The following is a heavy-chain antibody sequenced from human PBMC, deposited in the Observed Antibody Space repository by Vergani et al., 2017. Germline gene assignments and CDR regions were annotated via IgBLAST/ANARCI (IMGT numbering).Heavy chain of an antibody. D-gene: IGHD2-2*01. J-gene: IGHJ5*02. Sequence: QVQLVESGGGVVQPGRSLRLSCAASGFTFSSYGMHWVRQAPGKGLEWVAVIWYDGSNKYYADSVKGRFTISRDNSKNTLYLQMNSLRAEDTAVYYCARDGIVVVPAAPPTRGICWFDPWGQGTLVTVSS. CDR2: IWYDGSNK. V-gene: IGHV3-33*01. CDR1: GFTFSSYG. CDR3: ARDGIVVVPAAPPTRGICWFDP.